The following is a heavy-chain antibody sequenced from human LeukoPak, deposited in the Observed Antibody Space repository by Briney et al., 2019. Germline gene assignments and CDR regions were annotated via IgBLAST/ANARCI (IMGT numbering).Heavy chain of an antibody. D-gene: IGHD3-22*01. V-gene: IGHV3-48*04. Sequence: GGSLRLSCAASGFTFSSYWMTWVRQAPGKGLEWVSYISSSDGTIYYADSVKGRSTISRDNAKNSLYLQMNSLRAEDTAVYYCARRKTYYYDSSGYYVPYYYYYMDVWGKGTTVTISS. CDR2: ISSSDGTI. J-gene: IGHJ6*03. CDR1: GFTFSSYW. CDR3: ARRKTYYYDSSGYYVPYYYYYMDV.